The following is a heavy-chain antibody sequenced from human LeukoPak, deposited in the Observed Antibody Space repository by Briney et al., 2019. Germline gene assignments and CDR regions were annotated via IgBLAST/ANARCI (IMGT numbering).Heavy chain of an antibody. V-gene: IGHV3-33*08. D-gene: IGHD3-9*01. J-gene: IGHJ4*02. CDR2: IWYDGSNK. Sequence: GGSLRLSCAASGFTFSSYNMNWVRQAPGKGLEWVAVIWYDGSNKYYADSVKGRFTISRDNSKNTLYLQMNSLRAEDTAVYYCARDFPLIRYSGGYWGQGTLVTVSS. CDR3: ARDFPLIRYSGGY. CDR1: GFTFSSYN.